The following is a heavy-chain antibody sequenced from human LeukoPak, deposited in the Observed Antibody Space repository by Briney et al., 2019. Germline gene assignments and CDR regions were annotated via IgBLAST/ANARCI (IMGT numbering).Heavy chain of an antibody. CDR1: GGSISSGSYS. CDR3: ARGYWFYFDY. Sequence: SETLSLTCTVSGGSISSGSYSWSWIRQPAGKGLEWIGRIYIHGTSSYNPSLNSRVTISADTSKNQFSLKLYSVTSADTAVYYCARGYWFYFDYWGQGTLVTVSS. CDR2: IYIHGTS. D-gene: IGHD2-8*02. J-gene: IGHJ4*02. V-gene: IGHV4-61*02.